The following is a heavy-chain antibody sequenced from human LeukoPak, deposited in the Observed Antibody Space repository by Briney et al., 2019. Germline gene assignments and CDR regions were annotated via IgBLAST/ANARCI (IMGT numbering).Heavy chain of an antibody. CDR3: AREGHYYASGSGAFDI. CDR2: IYYTGTT. J-gene: IGHJ3*02. D-gene: IGHD3-10*01. V-gene: IGHV4-59*01. Sequence: SETLSLTCTVSRGSISTYYWNWIRQPPGRGLEWIGYIYYTGTTDYNPSLKSRVTMSVDTSKNQFSLKLSSVTTADTAVYYCAREGHYYASGSGAFDIWGQGTMITVSS. CDR1: RGSISTYY.